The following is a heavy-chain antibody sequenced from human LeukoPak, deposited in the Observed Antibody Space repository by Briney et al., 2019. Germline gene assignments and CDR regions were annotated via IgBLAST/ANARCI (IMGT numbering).Heavy chain of an antibody. Sequence: PSETLSLTCAVYGGSFSGYYWSWIRQPPGKGLEWIGEINHSGSTNYNPSLKSRVTMSVDTSKNQFSLKLTSVTAADTAVYYCARRSGYSPNWFDPWGQGTLVTVSP. J-gene: IGHJ5*02. CDR3: ARRSGYSPNWFDP. CDR2: INHSGST. CDR1: GGSFSGYY. V-gene: IGHV4-34*01. D-gene: IGHD3-3*01.